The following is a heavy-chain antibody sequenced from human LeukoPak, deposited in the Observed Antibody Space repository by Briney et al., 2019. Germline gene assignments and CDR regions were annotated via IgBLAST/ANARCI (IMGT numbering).Heavy chain of an antibody. CDR3: ASGNYGDYVPGWDY. CDR2: IYYSGST. J-gene: IGHJ4*02. Sequence: SETLSLTCTVSGCSISSYSWSWIRQPPGKGLEWIGYIYYSGSTNYNPSLKSRVNISVDTSKNQFSLKLSSVTAADTAVYYCASGNYGDYVPGWDYWGQGTLVTVSS. D-gene: IGHD4-17*01. V-gene: IGHV4-59*08. CDR1: GCSISSYS.